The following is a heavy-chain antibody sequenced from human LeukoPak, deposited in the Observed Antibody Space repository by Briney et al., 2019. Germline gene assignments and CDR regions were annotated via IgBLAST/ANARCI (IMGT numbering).Heavy chain of an antibody. CDR1: GYSIISGYY. CDR3: ARYITSGYYYFDS. V-gene: IGHV4-38-2*02. D-gene: IGHD5-12*01. CDR2: IYHSGNI. J-gene: IGHJ4*01. Sequence: SETLSLTCTVSGYSIISGYYWGWIRQSPDKGLEWIGNIYHSGNIYYNPSVKSRVTISVDTSKNQFSLKLTSVTAADTAVYYCARYITSGYYYFDSWGHGTLVTVSS.